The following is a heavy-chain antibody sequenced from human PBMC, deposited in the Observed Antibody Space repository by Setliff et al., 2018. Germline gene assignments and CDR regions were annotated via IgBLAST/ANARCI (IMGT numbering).Heavy chain of an antibody. D-gene: IGHD6-13*01. CDR3: ARGKLDVVAAGGKYCAMDV. V-gene: IGHV1-69*06. CDR2: IIPLLETV. Sequence: SVKVSCKASGDTFSTYTLSWVRQAPGQGLEWMGGIIPLLETVKYAQKFQGRLTITADKSTSTGYMELSSLTSEDTAMYYCARGKLDVVAAGGKYCAMDVWGQGTAVTV. CDR1: GDTFSTYT. J-gene: IGHJ6*02.